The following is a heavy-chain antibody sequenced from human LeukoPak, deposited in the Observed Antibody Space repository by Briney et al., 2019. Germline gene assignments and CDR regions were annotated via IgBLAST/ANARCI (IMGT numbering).Heavy chain of an antibody. CDR3: ARDAYSGSYLYYFDY. V-gene: IGHV4-4*07. CDR2: IYTSGST. J-gene: IGHJ4*02. CDR1: GGSISSYY. D-gene: IGHD1-26*01. Sequence: SGTLSLTCTVAGGSISSYYWSLIRQPAGKGLEWIGRIYTSGSTNYNPSLKSRVTMSVDTSKNQFSLKLSSVTAADTAVYYCARDAYSGSYLYYFDYWGQGTLVTVSS.